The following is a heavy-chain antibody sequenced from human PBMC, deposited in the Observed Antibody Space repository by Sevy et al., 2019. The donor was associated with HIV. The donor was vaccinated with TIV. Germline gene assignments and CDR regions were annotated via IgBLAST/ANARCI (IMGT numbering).Heavy chain of an antibody. CDR3: AKDVSDGYNYFLDF. Sequence: GGSLRLSCAASGFTFRSYGMHWVRQAPGKGLEWVAVISNGGGNQYYADSVTGRFTISRDNSKNTVYLQMNSLRAEDTAVYYCAKDVSDGYNYFLDFWGQGTLVTVSS. CDR2: ISNGGGNQ. J-gene: IGHJ4*02. CDR1: GFTFRSYG. V-gene: IGHV3-30*18. D-gene: IGHD5-12*01.